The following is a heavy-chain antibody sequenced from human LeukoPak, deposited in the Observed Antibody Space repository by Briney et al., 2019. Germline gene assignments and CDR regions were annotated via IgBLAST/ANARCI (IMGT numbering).Heavy chain of an antibody. D-gene: IGHD6-19*01. CDR1: GFTFSSYG. Sequence: GGSLRLSCAASGFTFSSYGMHWVRQAPGKGLEWVAVISYDGSNKYYADSMKGRFTISRDNSKNTLYLQMNSLRAEDTAVYYCARALAYRSSLRGTFDIWGQGTKVTVSS. J-gene: IGHJ3*02. V-gene: IGHV3-30*03. CDR3: ARALAYRSSLRGTFDI. CDR2: ISYDGSNK.